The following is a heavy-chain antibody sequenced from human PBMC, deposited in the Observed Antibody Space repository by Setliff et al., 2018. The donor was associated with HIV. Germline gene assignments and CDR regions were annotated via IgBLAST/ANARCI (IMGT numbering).Heavy chain of an antibody. CDR1: GFNFGDYW. D-gene: IGHD5-18*01. J-gene: IGHJ5*02. V-gene: IGHV3-7*03. Sequence: PGGSLRLSCAASGFNFGDYWMTWVRQAPGKGLEWAATINEDGTKKYYGASVKGRFTISRDNAKKSLYLQMNSLRAEDTAVYYCAREGYRYGSYWFDPWGQGTLVTVSS. CDR2: INEDGTKK. CDR3: AREGYRYGSYWFDP.